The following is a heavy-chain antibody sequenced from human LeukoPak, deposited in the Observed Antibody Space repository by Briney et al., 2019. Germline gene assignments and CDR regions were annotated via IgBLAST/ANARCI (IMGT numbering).Heavy chain of an antibody. J-gene: IGHJ6*02. CDR2: VNSDGSST. Sequence: GGSLRLSCAASGFTFTSYWMHWVRQAPGKGLVWVSRVNSDGSSTTYADSVKGRFTISRDNAKNTLYLQMNSLRAEDTAVYYGERGRYYGMYVWGQGTTVTVS. CDR1: GFTFTSYW. CDR3: ERGRYYGMYV. V-gene: IGHV3-74*01.